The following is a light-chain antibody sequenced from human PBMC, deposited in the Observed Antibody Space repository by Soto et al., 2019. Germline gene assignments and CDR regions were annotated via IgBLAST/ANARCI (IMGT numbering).Light chain of an antibody. CDR2: GAS. Sequence: EIVLTQSPGTLSLSPGERATLSCRASQSVSSSYLAWYQQKPGQAPRLLIYGASSRAPGIPDRFSGSGSGTDFALTISRLEPEDFAVYYGQQYGSSAWTFGQGTK. V-gene: IGKV3-20*01. CDR1: QSVSSSY. CDR3: QQYGSSAWT. J-gene: IGKJ1*01.